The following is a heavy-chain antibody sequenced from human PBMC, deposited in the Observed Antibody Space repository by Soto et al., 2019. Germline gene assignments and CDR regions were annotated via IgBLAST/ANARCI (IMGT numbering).Heavy chain of an antibody. CDR1: GGTFSSYA. J-gene: IGHJ6*02. CDR3: ARDAATVTTSEGYYYGMDV. D-gene: IGHD4-17*01. Sequence: VASVKVSCKASGGTFSSYAISWVRQAPGQGLEWMGGIIPIFGTANYAQKFQGRVTITADESTSTAYMELSSLRSEDTAVYYCARDAATVTTSEGYYYGMDVWGQGTTVTVSS. V-gene: IGHV1-69*13. CDR2: IIPIFGTA.